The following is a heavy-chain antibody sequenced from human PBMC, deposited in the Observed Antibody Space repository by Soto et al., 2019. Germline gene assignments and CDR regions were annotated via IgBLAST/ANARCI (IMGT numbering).Heavy chain of an antibody. CDR2: IYYSGST. CDR1: GGSISSYY. CDR3: ARALRNWFDP. V-gene: IGHV4-59*01. J-gene: IGHJ5*02. Sequence: QVQLQESGPGLVKPSETLSLTCTVSGGSISSYYWSWIRQPPGKGLEWIGYIYYSGSTNYNPSLKSRVTISVDTSKNQFSLKLSSVTAADTAVYYCARALRNWFDPWGQGTLVTVSS.